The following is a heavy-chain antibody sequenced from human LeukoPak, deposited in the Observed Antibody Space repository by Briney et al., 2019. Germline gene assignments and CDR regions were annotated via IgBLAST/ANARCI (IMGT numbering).Heavy chain of an antibody. CDR2: ISSNGGST. D-gene: IGHD6-13*01. CDR1: GFTFSSYA. Sequence: GGSLRLSCSASGFTFSSYAVHWVRQAPGKGLEYVSAISSNGGSTYYADSVKGRFTISRDNSKNTLYLQMSSLRAEDTAVYYCVKGRAAGSYYFDYWGQGTLVTVSS. J-gene: IGHJ4*02. V-gene: IGHV3-64D*06. CDR3: VKGRAAGSYYFDY.